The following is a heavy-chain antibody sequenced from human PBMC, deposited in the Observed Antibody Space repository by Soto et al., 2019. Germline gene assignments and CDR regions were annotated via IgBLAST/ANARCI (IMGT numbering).Heavy chain of an antibody. Sequence: GGSLRLSCAASGFNFSNHWMHWVRQRPAEGLVWVSRITSDGKSKAYAESVKGRFAISRDNAKNTLYLQMNGLTAEDTAVYYCARESGDWPLNWFDPWGQGTLVTVYS. D-gene: IGHD2-21*02. CDR3: ARESGDWPLNWFDP. CDR1: GFNFSNHW. J-gene: IGHJ5*02. V-gene: IGHV3-74*01. CDR2: ITSDGKSK.